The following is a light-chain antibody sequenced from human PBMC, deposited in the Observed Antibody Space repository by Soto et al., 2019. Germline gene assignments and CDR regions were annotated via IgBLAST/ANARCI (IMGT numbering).Light chain of an antibody. CDR3: QQYGSLPYT. V-gene: IGKV3-20*01. Sequence: EIVLTQSPGTLSLSPGERATLSCRASQSVSSNYLAWYQQKPGQAPRLLIYGASSRATGIPDRFSGGGSGTDFTLTISRLDPEDFAVYYCQQYGSLPYTFGQGTKLEIK. CDR2: GAS. CDR1: QSVSSNY. J-gene: IGKJ2*01.